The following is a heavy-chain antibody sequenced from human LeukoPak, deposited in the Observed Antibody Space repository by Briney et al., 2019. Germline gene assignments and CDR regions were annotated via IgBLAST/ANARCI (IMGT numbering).Heavy chain of an antibody. J-gene: IGHJ4*02. Sequence: GGSLRLSCAAPGFTFSSYWMSWVRQAPGKGPEWVSYISSSSSYTNYADSVKGRFAISRDNAKNSLYLQMNSLRAEDTAVYYCARDFRGAAASGGQGTLVTVSS. CDR2: ISSSSSYT. V-gene: IGHV3-11*05. CDR3: ARDFRGAAAS. D-gene: IGHD6-13*01. CDR1: GFTFSSYW.